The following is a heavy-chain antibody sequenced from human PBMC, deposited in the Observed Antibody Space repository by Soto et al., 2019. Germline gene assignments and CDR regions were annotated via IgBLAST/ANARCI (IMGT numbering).Heavy chain of an antibody. D-gene: IGHD2-15*01. CDR3: ARGIFSSGVVVVAATNKGYFDY. CDR2: INHSGST. CDR1: GGSFSGYY. J-gene: IGHJ4*02. V-gene: IGHV4-34*01. Sequence: SETLSLTCAVYGGSFSGYYWSWIRQPPGKGLEWIGEINHSGSTNYNPSLKSRVTISVDTSKNQFSLKLSSVTAADTAVYYCARGIFSSGVVVVAATNKGYFDYWGRGTLVTVSS.